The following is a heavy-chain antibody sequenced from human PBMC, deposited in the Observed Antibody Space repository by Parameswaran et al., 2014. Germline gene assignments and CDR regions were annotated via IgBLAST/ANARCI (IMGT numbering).Heavy chain of an antibody. V-gene: IGHV4-34*01. Sequence: RWIRQPPGKGLEWIGEISHSGTTNYNPSLKSRVTISVATSKNQFSLNLISVTAADTAVYYCARGRPGYYYYGMDVWGQGTTVTVSS. J-gene: IGHJ6*02. CDR3: ARGRPGYYYYGMDV. CDR2: ISHSGTT.